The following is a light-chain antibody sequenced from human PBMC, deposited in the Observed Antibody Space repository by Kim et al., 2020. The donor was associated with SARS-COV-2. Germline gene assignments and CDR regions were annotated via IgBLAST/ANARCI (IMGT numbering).Light chain of an antibody. CDR3: QAWDSSVNWV. CDR2: QDS. J-gene: IGLJ3*02. Sequence: SPGQTASLTCSGDKLGDKYACWYQQKPGQSPVLVIYQDSQRPSGIPERFSGSNSGNTATLTLSGTQAMDEADYYCQAWDSSVNWVFGGGTQLTVL. V-gene: IGLV3-1*01. CDR1: KLGDKY.